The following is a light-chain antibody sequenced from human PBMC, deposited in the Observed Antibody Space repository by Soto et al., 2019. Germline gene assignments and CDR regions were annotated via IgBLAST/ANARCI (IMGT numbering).Light chain of an antibody. CDR1: SSDVGSYNL. Sequence: QSALTQPASVSGSPGQSITISCTGTSSDVGSYNLVSWYQQHPGKAPKLMXXEGSKXXXXXXXXXSGSKSGNTASLTISGXXXXXEADYYCCSYAGSRVFGGGTKLTVL. CDR3: CSYAGSRV. V-gene: IGLV2-23*01. CDR2: EGS. J-gene: IGLJ3*02.